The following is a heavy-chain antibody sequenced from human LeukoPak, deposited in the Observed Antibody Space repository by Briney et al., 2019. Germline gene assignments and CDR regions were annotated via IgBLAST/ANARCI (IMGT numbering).Heavy chain of an antibody. J-gene: IGHJ6*02. Sequence: SETLSLTWTVSGGSISSYYWSWIRQPPGKGLEWIGYIYYSGSTNYNPSLKSRVTISVDTSKNQFSLKLSSVTAADTAVYYCARDSTYLWTGTYYYYGMDVWGQGTTVTVSS. CDR3: ARDSTYLWTGTYYYYGMDV. V-gene: IGHV4-59*01. CDR1: GGSISSYY. CDR2: IYYSGST. D-gene: IGHD3/OR15-3a*01.